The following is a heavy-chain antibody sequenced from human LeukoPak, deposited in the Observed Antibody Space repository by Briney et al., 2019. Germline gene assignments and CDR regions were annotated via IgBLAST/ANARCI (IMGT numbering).Heavy chain of an antibody. Sequence: PGRSLRLSCAASGFTFSNYAFHWVRQAPGKGLEWLTVISQDGTGKWYADSVKGRFTISRENSENTVYLQMNSLRLEDTAVYYCGRDFWYGFDYCGQGTLVAVSS. D-gene: IGHD6-13*01. CDR2: ISQDGTGK. CDR3: GRDFWYGFDY. J-gene: IGHJ4*02. CDR1: GFTFSNYA. V-gene: IGHV3-30-3*01.